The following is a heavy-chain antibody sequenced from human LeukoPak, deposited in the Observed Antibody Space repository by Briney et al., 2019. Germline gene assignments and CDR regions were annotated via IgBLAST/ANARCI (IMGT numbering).Heavy chain of an antibody. CDR1: GFTFSSYA. CDR2: ISYDGSNK. V-gene: IGHV3-30*04. D-gene: IGHD5-12*01. CDR3: AKRGGYSGYDLVY. Sequence: GRSLRLSCAASGFTFSSYAMHWVRQAPGKGLEWVAVISYDGSNKYYADSVKGRYTISRDNSKNTLYLQMNSLRAEDTAVYYCAKRGGYSGYDLVYWGQGTLVTVSS. J-gene: IGHJ4*02.